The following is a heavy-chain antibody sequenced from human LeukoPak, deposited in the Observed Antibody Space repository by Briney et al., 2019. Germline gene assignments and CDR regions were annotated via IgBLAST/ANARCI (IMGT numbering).Heavy chain of an antibody. Sequence: GRSLRLSCAASGFTFSSYAMHWVRQAPGKGLEGVAVISYDGSNKYYADSVKGRFAISRDNSKNTLYLQMNSLRAEDTAVYYCARGGYDSSGYYYGVDYWGQGTLVTVSS. CDR1: GFTFSSYA. D-gene: IGHD3-22*01. CDR3: ARGGYDSSGYYYGVDY. V-gene: IGHV3-30*09. J-gene: IGHJ4*02. CDR2: ISYDGSNK.